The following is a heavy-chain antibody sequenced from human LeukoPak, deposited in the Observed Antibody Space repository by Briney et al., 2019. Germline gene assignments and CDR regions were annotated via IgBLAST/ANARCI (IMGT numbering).Heavy chain of an antibody. V-gene: IGHV3-30*04. CDR1: GFTFSSYA. CDR2: ISYDGSNK. Sequence: GGSLKLSCAASGFTFSSYAMSWVRQAPGKGLEWVAVISYDGSNKYYADSVKGRFTISRDNSKNTLYLQMNSLRAEDTAVYYCARAHTTYYYDSSGYSNWFDPWGQGTLVTVSS. D-gene: IGHD3-22*01. J-gene: IGHJ5*02. CDR3: ARAHTTYYYDSSGYSNWFDP.